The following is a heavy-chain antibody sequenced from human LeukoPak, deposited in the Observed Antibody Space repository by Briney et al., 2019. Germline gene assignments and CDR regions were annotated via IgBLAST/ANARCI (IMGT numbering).Heavy chain of an antibody. CDR3: ATTTAGFDY. V-gene: IGHV3-7*01. CDR1: GFTFSNYW. Sequence: GGSLRLSCAASGFTFSNYWMSWVRQAPGKGLEWVANIKQDGSEKYYVDSVKGRFTISRDNAKNSLCLQMNSLRAEDTAVYYCATTTAGFDYWGQGTLVTVSS. CDR2: IKQDGSEK. J-gene: IGHJ4*02. D-gene: IGHD4-11*01.